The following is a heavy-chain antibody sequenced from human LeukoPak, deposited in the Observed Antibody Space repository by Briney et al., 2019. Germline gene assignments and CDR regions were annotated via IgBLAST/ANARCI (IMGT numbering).Heavy chain of an antibody. Sequence: SETLSLTCAVYGGSFSGYYSSWIRQPPGKGLEWIGEINHSGSTNYNPSLKSRVTISVDTSKNQFSLKLSSVTAADTAVYYCARGPRRIVPAAFDHWGQGTLVTVSS. J-gene: IGHJ4*02. CDR1: GGSFSGYY. CDR3: ARGPRRIVPAAFDH. V-gene: IGHV4-34*01. D-gene: IGHD2-2*01. CDR2: INHSGST.